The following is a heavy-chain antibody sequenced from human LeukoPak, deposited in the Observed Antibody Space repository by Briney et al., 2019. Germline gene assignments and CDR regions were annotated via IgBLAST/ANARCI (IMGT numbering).Heavy chain of an antibody. D-gene: IGHD3-3*01. CDR3: ARDLLPMTVFGVVND. V-gene: IGHV1-69*04. Sequence: GASVKVSCKASGGTFSSYAISWVRQAPGQGLEWMGRIIPILGIANYAQKFQGRVTITADESRSTAYMELSSLTLDDTAVYYCARDLLPMTVFGVVNDWGQGTLVTVSS. CDR1: GGTFSSYA. J-gene: IGHJ4*02. CDR2: IIPILGIA.